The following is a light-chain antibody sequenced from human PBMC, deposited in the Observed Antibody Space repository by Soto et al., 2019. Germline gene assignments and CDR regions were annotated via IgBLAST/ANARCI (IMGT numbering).Light chain of an antibody. CDR2: AAF. J-gene: IGKJ5*01. Sequence: DIQMTQSPSSVSASVGDTVTITCRASQDVSTWLAWYQQRPAKAPNLLIYAAFSLQIGVPSKFSGSVSGTDFTLTIAGLQPEDFATYYCQQGLSFPITFGHGTRLDI. CDR3: QQGLSFPIT. CDR1: QDVSTW. V-gene: IGKV1-12*01.